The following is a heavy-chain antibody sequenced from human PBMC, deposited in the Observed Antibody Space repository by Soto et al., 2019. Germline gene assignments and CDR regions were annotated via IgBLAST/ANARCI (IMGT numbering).Heavy chain of an antibody. CDR3: AVAVAGPTAIGY. V-gene: IGHV3-74*01. Sequence: EVQLVESGGGLVQPGGSLRLSCAASGFTFSSYWMHWVRQAPGKGLVWVSRINRDVSSTSYADSVKGRFTISRDHAKNTLYLQMNSLRAEDTAVYYCAVAVAGPTAIGYWGQGTLVTVSS. CDR2: INRDVSST. J-gene: IGHJ4*02. D-gene: IGHD6-19*01. CDR1: GFTFSSYW.